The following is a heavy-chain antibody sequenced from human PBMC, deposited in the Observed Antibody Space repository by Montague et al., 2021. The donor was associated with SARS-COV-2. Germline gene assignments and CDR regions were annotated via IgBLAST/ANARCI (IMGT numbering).Heavy chain of an antibody. Sequence: SETLSLTCTVSGDSIGSSSYYWGWIRQPPGKGLEWIGSIYHDGNTYYNPSLKTRVSLSIDERKNQFSLKFYSVTVADTAVYSCARGRKMGGSGYYYNWGQGILVTVSS. CDR2: IYHDGNT. CDR1: GDSIGSSSYY. V-gene: IGHV4-39*07. CDR3: ARGRKMGGSGYYYN. D-gene: IGHD3-22*01. J-gene: IGHJ1*01.